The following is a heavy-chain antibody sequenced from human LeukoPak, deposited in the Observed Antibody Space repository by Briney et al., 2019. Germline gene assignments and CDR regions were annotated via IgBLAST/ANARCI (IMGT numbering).Heavy chain of an antibody. CDR2: IYQSVTT. CDR3: ARGSYYYYRMDV. CDR1: GYSISSGYY. V-gene: IGHV4-38-2*01. J-gene: IGHJ6*04. Sequence: SETLSLTCAVSGYSISSGYYWGWIRQPPGKGLEWIGSIYQSVTTYYSPSLKSRVAISADTPKNQFSLTLTSVTAADMAVYYCARGSYYYYRMDVLGKGTTVTVSS.